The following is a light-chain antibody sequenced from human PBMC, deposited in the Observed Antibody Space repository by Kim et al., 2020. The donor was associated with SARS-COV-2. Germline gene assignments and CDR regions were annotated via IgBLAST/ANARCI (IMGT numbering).Light chain of an antibody. J-gene: IGLJ2*01. CDR3: NSRDSSGNHLV. Sequence: AVGQTVRITCQGDSRRSDYASWDQQKPGQAPVLVIYGKNNRPSGIPDRFSGSGAGNTAALTITGAQAEDEADYYCNSRDSSGNHLVFGGGTKLTVL. CDR2: GKN. CDR1: SRRSDY. V-gene: IGLV3-19*01.